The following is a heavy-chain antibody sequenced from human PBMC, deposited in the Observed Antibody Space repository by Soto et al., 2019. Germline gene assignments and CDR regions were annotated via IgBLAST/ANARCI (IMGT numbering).Heavy chain of an antibody. J-gene: IGHJ4*02. CDR1: GFTFNNYA. CDR2: ISGGGDTT. V-gene: IGHV3-23*01. CDR3: AKGRGDSGSLTPRVDF. Sequence: EVQLLESGGGLVQPGGSLRLSCAASGFTFNNYAMTWVRQAPGKGLEWVSAISGGGDTTSYADSVKGRFTVSRDGSKNTLYLQLSSRRAEDKALYYCAKGRGDSGSLTPRVDFWGQGNLVTVSS. D-gene: IGHD3-10*01.